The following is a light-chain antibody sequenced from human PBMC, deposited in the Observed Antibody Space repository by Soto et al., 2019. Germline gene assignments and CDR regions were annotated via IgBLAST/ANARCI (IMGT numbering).Light chain of an antibody. J-gene: IGKJ1*01. CDR1: QSVSDK. Sequence: EVVMTQSPAILSVSPGEGVTLSCRASQSVSDKVAWYQHKPGQAPRLLMYGASTRATGTPDRFSGSGSGTDFTLPISSLQSEDFAVYYCLQHNYWWTFGQGTRVEIK. CDR3: LQHNYWWT. CDR2: GAS. V-gene: IGKV3D-15*01.